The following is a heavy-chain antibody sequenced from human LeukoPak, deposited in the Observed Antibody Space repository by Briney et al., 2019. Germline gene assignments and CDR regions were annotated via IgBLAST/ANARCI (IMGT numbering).Heavy chain of an antibody. CDR3: AKYLAATGESHLDY. CDR1: GGSIDGYY. J-gene: IGHJ4*02. Sequence: PSQTLSLTCTDSGGSIDGYYWSWIRQPPGRGLEWIGYIYYSGNTNYNPSLKSRVTISVDTSKNQFSLKLSSVTAADTAVYYCAKYLAATGESHLDYWGQGTLVTVSS. D-gene: IGHD6-13*01. V-gene: IGHV4-59*03. CDR2: IYYSGNT.